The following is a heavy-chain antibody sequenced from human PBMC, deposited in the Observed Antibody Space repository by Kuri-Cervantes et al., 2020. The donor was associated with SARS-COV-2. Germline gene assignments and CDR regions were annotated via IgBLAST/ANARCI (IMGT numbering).Heavy chain of an antibody. V-gene: IGHV1-69*06. Sequence: SVKETCKASGGTFSSYAISWVRQAPGQGLEWVGVIIPIFGTANYAQKFQGRVTITVDKSTSKAYMELNRLRSEDTAVYYCARKHILTGWAYYYYGMDVWGQGTTVTVSS. J-gene: IGHJ6*02. CDR3: ARKHILTGWAYYYYGMDV. CDR1: GGTFSSYA. D-gene: IGHD3-9*01. CDR2: IIPIFGTA.